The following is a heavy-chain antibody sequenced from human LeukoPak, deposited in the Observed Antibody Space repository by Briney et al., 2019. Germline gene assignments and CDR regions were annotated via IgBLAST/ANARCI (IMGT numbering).Heavy chain of an antibody. Sequence: EASVKVSCKASGYTFTSYDINWVRQATGQGLEWMGWMNPNSGNTGYAQKFQGRVTITRNTSISTAYMELSSLRSEDTAVYYCARLYKGDFWSGYELWFDPWGQGTLVTVSS. CDR3: ARLYKGDFWSGYELWFDP. D-gene: IGHD3-3*01. V-gene: IGHV1-8*03. J-gene: IGHJ5*02. CDR2: MNPNSGNT. CDR1: GYTFTSYD.